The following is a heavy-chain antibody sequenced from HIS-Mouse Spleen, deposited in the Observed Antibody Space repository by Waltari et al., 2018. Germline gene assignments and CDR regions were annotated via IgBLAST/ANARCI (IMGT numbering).Heavy chain of an antibody. J-gene: IGHJ2*01. CDR1: GGSISSSSYY. V-gene: IGHV4-39*07. CDR3: AREIPYSSSWYDWYFDL. CDR2: NYYSGGP. Sequence: QLQLQESGPGLVKPSETLSLTCTVSGGSISSSSYYWGWIRQPPGKGLEWIGSNYYSGGPYYNPSLKSRVTISVDTSKNQFSLKLSSVTAADTAVYYCAREIPYSSSWYDWYFDLWGRGTLVTVSS. D-gene: IGHD6-13*01.